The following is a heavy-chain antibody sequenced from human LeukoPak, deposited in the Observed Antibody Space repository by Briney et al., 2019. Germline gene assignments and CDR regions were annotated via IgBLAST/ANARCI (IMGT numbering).Heavy chain of an antibody. J-gene: IGHJ4*02. V-gene: IGHV4-39*01. D-gene: IGHD2/OR15-2a*01. CDR1: GGSVSSSSYY. CDR3: AGHHPRNTVDF. CDR2: IYYSGST. Sequence: PSETLSLTCTVSGGSVSSSSYYWGWIRQPPGKGLEWIGSIYYSGSTYYNPSLKSRVTISVDTSKNQFSLKLSSVTAADTAVYYCAGHHPRNTVDFWGQGTLVTVSS.